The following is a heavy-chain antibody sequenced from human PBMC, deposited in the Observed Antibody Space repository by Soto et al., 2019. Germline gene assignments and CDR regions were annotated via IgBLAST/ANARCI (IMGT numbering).Heavy chain of an antibody. CDR3: ARRSSGWYFDY. J-gene: IGHJ4*02. CDR2: ISGSGGST. CDR1: GFTFSNYA. Sequence: EVQLLESGGGLVQPGGSLRLSCAAPGFTFSNYAMNWVRQAPGKGLEWVSVISGSGGSTYYADSVKGRFTISRDNSKNTLYLQMNSLRGEDTAVYYCARRSSGWYFDYWGQGTLVTGSS. V-gene: IGHV3-23*01. D-gene: IGHD6-19*01.